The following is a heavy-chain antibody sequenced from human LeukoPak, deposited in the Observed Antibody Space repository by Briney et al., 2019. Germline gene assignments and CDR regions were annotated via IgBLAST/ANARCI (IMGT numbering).Heavy chain of an antibody. J-gene: IGHJ4*02. CDR3: AREGDTSPGLDY. V-gene: IGHV3-7*01. Sequence: GGSLRLSCTASGFSLSRYWMSWVRQAPGKGLEWVANIRQDGDEKHYVDSVKGRPTISRDNAKNSVYLQMTSLRAEDTAVYFCAREGDTSPGLDYWGQGAQVTVSS. CDR2: IRQDGDEK. CDR1: GFSLSRYW.